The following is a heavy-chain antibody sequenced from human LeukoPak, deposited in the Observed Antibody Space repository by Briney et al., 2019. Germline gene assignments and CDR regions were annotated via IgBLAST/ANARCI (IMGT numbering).Heavy chain of an antibody. D-gene: IGHD3-10*01. CDR3: AKDDAWLRFGE. V-gene: IGHV3-23*01. J-gene: IGHJ4*02. CDR2: MSGRGGST. Sequence: GGSLRLSCAASEFTFSSYAMNWVRQAPGKGVEWVSAMSGRGGSTYYADSVKGRFTISRDNSKNTLYVEVISLTAEDTAVYYCAKDDAWLRFGEWSQGTLVTVSS. CDR1: EFTFSSYA.